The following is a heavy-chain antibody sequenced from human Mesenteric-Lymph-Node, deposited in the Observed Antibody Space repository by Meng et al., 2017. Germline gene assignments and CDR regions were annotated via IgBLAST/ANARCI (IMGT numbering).Heavy chain of an antibody. CDR2: IYHSGIT. D-gene: IGHD4-17*01. J-gene: IGHJ4*02. Sequence: QVLLQESGPGLVKPSGTLSLTCAVSGGSISSSNWWSWVRQPPGKGLEWIGKIYHSGITIYNPSLKSRVTISVDTSKNQFSLKLSSVTAADTAVYYCARGPTTYFDYWGQGTLVTVSS. V-gene: IGHV4-4*02. CDR3: ARGPTTYFDY. CDR1: GGSISSSNW.